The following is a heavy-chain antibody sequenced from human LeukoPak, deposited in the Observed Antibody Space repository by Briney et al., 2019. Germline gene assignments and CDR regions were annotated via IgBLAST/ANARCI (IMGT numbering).Heavy chain of an antibody. V-gene: IGHV4-34*01. D-gene: IGHD1/OR15-1a*01. Sequence: SETLSLTCAVYGGSFSGYYWSWIRQPPGKGLEWVGEINHSGSTNYDPSLKGRVTISVDTSKNQFSLKLSSVTAADTAVYYCARVGNSLDYWGQGTLVTVSS. CDR3: ARVGNSLDY. J-gene: IGHJ4*02. CDR1: GGSFSGYY. CDR2: INHSGST.